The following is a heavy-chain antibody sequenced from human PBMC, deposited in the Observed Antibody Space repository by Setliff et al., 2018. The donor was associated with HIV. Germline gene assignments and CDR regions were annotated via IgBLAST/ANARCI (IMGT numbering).Heavy chain of an antibody. V-gene: IGHV3-33*03. CDR3: ANLWEMGA. Sequence: PGGSLRLSCTASGFTFSSYAMHWVRQAPGKGLEWVAVIWYDGSEIYHVDSVKGRFTISRDNARTSLYLEMSSLRAEDTAVYLCANLWEMGAWGQGTLVTVSS. CDR1: GFTFSSYA. CDR2: IWYDGSEI. D-gene: IGHD1-26*01. J-gene: IGHJ5*02.